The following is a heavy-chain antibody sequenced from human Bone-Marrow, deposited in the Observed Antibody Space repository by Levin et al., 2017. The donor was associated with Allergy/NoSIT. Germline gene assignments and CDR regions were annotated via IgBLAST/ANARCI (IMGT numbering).Heavy chain of an antibody. CDR1: GFTVSNNY. V-gene: IGHV3-53*01. CDR2: IYSVGST. D-gene: IGHD3-10*02. CDR3: ARNVPVTDLGY. J-gene: IGHJ4*02. Sequence: GGSLRLSCAASGFTVSNNYMTWVRQAPGKGLEWVSLIYSVGSTYYADSVKGRFTISRDNFRNTVYLQMNNLRVDDTAVYYCARNVPVTDLGYWGQGTLVTVSS.